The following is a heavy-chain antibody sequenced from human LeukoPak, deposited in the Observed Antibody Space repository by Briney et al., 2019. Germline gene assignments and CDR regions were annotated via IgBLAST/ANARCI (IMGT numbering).Heavy chain of an antibody. D-gene: IGHD6-19*01. CDR3: ARDHASGWYSNLFDY. CDR1: GYTLSNYA. V-gene: IGHV1-3*01. Sequence: ASVKVSCKASGYTLSNYALHWVRRAPGQRPEWMGWINAGDGNTKYSQRFQGRVTITRDTSASTAYMELSSLRSEDTAVYYCARDHASGWYSNLFDYWGQGTLVTVSS. J-gene: IGHJ4*02. CDR2: INAGDGNT.